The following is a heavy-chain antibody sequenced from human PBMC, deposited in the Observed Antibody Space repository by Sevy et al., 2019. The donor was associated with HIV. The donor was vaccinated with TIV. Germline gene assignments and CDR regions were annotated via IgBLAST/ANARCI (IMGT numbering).Heavy chain of an antibody. D-gene: IGHD3-22*01. CDR1: GFTFGDYA. Sequence: GGSLRLSCTGSGFTFGDYAMSWFRQAPGMGLEWVGFIRSKDYGGATEYAASVKGRFTISRDDSKSIADLQMNSLKTEDTAFYYCTRGYYYDSSGYSDYWGQGTLVTVSS. J-gene: IGHJ4*02. CDR3: TRGYYYDSSGYSDY. CDR2: IRSKDYGGAT. V-gene: IGHV3-49*03.